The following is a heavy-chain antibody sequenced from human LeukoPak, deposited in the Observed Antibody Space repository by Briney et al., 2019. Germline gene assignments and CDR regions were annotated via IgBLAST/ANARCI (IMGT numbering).Heavy chain of an antibody. V-gene: IGHV3-23*01. J-gene: IGHJ4*02. CDR1: GFTLSSYA. CDR3: ARGHSSGWFYFDY. Sequence: GGSLRLSCAASGFTLSSYAMTWVRQAPGKGLEWVSTISGSGGTPHYADSVKGRFTISRDNSKNTLWLQMNSLRPEDTAGYYCARGHSSGWFYFDYWGQGILVTVSS. CDR2: ISGSGGTP. D-gene: IGHD6-19*01.